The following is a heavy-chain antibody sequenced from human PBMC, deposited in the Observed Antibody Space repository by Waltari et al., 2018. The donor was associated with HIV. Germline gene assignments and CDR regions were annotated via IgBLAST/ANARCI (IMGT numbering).Heavy chain of an antibody. CDR2: ITGECDAI. CDR3: ARDDSGAYHLGWFDP. Sequence: DVLLVESGGGLVQPGGSLRLCCAASGFTFSTYNMHWVSQAPGKGRDRFASITGECDAIYYAQSVRGRFSVSRDNADNSLHLEMNSRRADDTAVYYCARDDSGAYHLGWFDPCGQGTLVSVSS. J-gene: IGHJ5*02. CDR1: GFTFSTYN. V-gene: IGHV3-48*01. D-gene: IGHD3-22*01.